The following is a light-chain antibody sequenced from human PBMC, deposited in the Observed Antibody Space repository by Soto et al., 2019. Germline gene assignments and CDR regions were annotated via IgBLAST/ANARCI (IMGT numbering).Light chain of an antibody. CDR1: QSVSGN. CDR3: QQYNDWPRT. CDR2: GAS. J-gene: IGKJ1*01. Sequence: EIVITQSPATLSVSPGERASLSCRASQSVSGNLAWYQQKPGQAPRLLIYGASARATGIPARFSGGGAGTEFTLTISGLQPEDFAVDYCQQYNDWPRTFGQGTKVDIK. V-gene: IGKV3-15*01.